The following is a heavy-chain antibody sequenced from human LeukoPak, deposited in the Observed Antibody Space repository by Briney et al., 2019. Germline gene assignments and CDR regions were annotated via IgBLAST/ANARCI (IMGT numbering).Heavy chain of an antibody. J-gene: IGHJ4*02. D-gene: IGHD6-13*01. V-gene: IGHV4-4*07. CDR2: IYTSGST. Sequence: SETLSLTCTVSGGSISSDCWTWIRQPAGKGLEWIGRIYTSGSTNYNPSPKSRVTMSVDTSKNQFSLKLNSVTAADTAVYYCARSVAAAPYYLDYWGQGTLVTVSS. CDR1: GGSISSDC. CDR3: ARSVAAAPYYLDY.